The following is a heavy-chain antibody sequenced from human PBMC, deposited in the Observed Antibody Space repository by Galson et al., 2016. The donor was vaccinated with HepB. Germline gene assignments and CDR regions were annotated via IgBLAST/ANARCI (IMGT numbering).Heavy chain of an antibody. CDR1: GDSINSNSFS. D-gene: IGHD6-6*01. CDR2: IYSSEHT. Sequence: SETLSLTCAVSGDSINSNSFSWGWIRQPPGKGLEWIGSIYSSEHTFYNPSLKSRVAISVDTSKNHFSLKLSSVTAADTAVYFCARTAARLYFDFWGQGALVTVSP. CDR3: ARTAARLYFDF. J-gene: IGHJ4*01. V-gene: IGHV4-39*02.